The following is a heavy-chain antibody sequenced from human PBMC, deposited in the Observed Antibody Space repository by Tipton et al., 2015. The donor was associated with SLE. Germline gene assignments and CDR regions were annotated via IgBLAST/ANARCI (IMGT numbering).Heavy chain of an antibody. CDR2: VYHTGNT. CDR1: TYSISNGHY. D-gene: IGHD3-10*01. V-gene: IGHV4-38-2*01. J-gene: IGHJ4*02. Sequence: LRLSCSVSTYSISNGHYWAWVRQPPGKGLEWIGTVYHTGNTYYNPSLKSRVTMSVDTSKNQFSLKLNSVTAADTAVYYCAKNSGSYYFDDWGQGTLVTVSS. CDR3: AKNSGSYYFDD.